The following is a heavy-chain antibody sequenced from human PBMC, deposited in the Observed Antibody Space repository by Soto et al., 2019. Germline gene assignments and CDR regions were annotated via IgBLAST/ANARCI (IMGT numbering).Heavy chain of an antibody. D-gene: IGHD4-17*01. V-gene: IGHV3-21*01. CDR1: GFTFSSYT. CDR2: IGTSSSYI. Sequence: GGSLRLSCAASGFTFSSYTMNWVRQAPGRGLEWVSSIGTSSSYIYYADSVKGRFTISRDNAKNSLFLQMNSLRADDTAVYYCARDSVRDYLYYYYGMDVWGQGTTVTVS. J-gene: IGHJ6*02. CDR3: ARDSVRDYLYYYYGMDV.